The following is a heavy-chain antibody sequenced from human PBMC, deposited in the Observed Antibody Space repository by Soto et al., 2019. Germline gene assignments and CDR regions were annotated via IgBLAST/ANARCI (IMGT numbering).Heavy chain of an antibody. V-gene: IGHV4-59*12. CDR2: IVYSGST. D-gene: IGHD5-12*01. CDR3: ARRGSDYEWYFFDY. CDR1: GGSISRYY. J-gene: IGHJ4*02. Sequence: QVQLQESGPGLVNPSETLSLTCTVSGGSISRYYWSWILQPPGKGLEWSGYIVYSGSTIYNPSLRSRVTMSVDTSKHQVSLKLSPVTAADTAVYYCARRGSDYEWYFFDYWGQGTLVTVSS.